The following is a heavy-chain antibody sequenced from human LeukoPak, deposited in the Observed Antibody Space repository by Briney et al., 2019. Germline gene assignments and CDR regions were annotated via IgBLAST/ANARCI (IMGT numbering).Heavy chain of an antibody. CDR2: IYYSGST. Sequence: SETLSFTCTVSGGSISSSSYYWGWIRQPPGKGLEWIGSIYYSGSTYYNPSLKSRVTISVDTSKNQFSLKLSSVTAADTAVYYCARHPGGSFTLFDYWGQGTLVTVSS. V-gene: IGHV4-39*01. D-gene: IGHD2-15*01. CDR3: ARHPGGSFTLFDY. J-gene: IGHJ4*02. CDR1: GGSISSSSYY.